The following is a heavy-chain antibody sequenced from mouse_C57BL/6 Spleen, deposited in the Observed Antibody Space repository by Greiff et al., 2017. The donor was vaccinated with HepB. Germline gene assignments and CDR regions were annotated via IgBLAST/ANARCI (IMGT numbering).Heavy chain of an antibody. CDR3: ARSYGYDGYAMDY. D-gene: IGHD2-2*01. CDR1: GYTFTSYW. V-gene: IGHV1-59*01. CDR2: IDPSDSYT. J-gene: IGHJ4*01. Sequence: QVQLQQPGAELVRPGTSVKLSCKASGYTFTSYWMHWVKQRPGQGLEWIGVIDPSDSYTNYNQKFKGKATLTADKSSSTAYMQLNSLTSEDSAVYFCARSYGYDGYAMDYWGQGTSVTVSS.